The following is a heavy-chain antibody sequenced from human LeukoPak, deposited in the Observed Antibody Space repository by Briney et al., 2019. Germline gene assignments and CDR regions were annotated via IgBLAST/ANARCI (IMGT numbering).Heavy chain of an antibody. V-gene: IGHV3-23*01. CDR3: VKGSANVRPYYFDN. CDR1: GFTFSNYA. CDR2: ITGGGGDT. D-gene: IGHD6-25*01. Sequence: GGSLRLSCAASGFTFSNYAIDWVRQAPGKGLEWFSAITGGGGDTYHADSVKGRLTISRDNFMNTLFLHMDSLRAEDTAVYYCVKGSANVRPYYFDNWGQGTLVTVSS. J-gene: IGHJ4*02.